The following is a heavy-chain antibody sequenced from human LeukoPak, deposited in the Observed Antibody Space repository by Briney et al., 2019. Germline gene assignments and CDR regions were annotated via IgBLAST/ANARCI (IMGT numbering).Heavy chain of an antibody. CDR1: GFTFSRYW. Sequence: PGGSLRLSCAVSGFTFSRYWMSWVRQAPGKGLEWVANIKQDGSEKNYVDSVKGRFTISRDNAKNSLYLQMNSLRAEDTAVYYCASGGQIWISWGRGTLVTVSS. D-gene: IGHD5-18*01. CDR3: ASGGQIWIS. J-gene: IGHJ5*02. V-gene: IGHV3-7*01. CDR2: IKQDGSEK.